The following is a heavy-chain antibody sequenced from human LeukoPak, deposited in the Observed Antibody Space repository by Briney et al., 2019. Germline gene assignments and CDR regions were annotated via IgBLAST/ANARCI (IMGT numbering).Heavy chain of an antibody. CDR1: GFTFSSYW. Sequence: GGSLRLSCVASGFTFSSYWMHWVRQAPGKGLVWVSRINSDGSTTSYADSVKGRFTISRDNAKNSLYLQMNSLRAEDTAVYYCARDRGGSYAGWFDPWGQGTLVTVSS. V-gene: IGHV3-74*01. J-gene: IGHJ5*02. CDR3: ARDRGGSYAGWFDP. D-gene: IGHD1-26*01. CDR2: INSDGSTT.